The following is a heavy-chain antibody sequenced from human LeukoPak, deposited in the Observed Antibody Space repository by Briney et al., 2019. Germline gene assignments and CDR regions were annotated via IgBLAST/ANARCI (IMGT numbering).Heavy chain of an antibody. D-gene: IGHD6-6*01. Sequence: PGASVKVSCKVSGYTLTELSMHWVRQAPGKGREWMGGFDPEDGETIYAQKFQGRVTMTEDTSTDTAYMELSSLGAEDTAVYYCARELGSYSSSSQGDYWGQGTLVTVSS. V-gene: IGHV1-24*01. J-gene: IGHJ4*02. CDR2: FDPEDGET. CDR3: ARELGSYSSSSQGDY. CDR1: GYTLTELS.